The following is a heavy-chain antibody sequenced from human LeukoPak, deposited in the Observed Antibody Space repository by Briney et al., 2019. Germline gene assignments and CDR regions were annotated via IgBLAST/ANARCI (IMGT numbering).Heavy chain of an antibody. CDR1: GYPFSDYY. Sequence: ASVKVSCKASGYPFSDYYIYWVRQTPGQGLEWMGWINPNTGATDYSQNSLGRVTMTSDTSISTAYMELSRLRSDDTAVYYCARAGSQYYDILIGYYYFDYWGQGTLVTVSS. J-gene: IGHJ4*02. CDR2: INPNTGAT. D-gene: IGHD3-9*01. CDR3: ARAGSQYYDILIGYYYFDY. V-gene: IGHV1-2*02.